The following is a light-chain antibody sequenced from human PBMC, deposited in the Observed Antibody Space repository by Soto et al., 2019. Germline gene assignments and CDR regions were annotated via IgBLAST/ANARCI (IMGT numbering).Light chain of an antibody. CDR2: AAS. CDR1: QGINTF. CDR3: QQLNRYPIT. V-gene: IGKV1-9*01. J-gene: IGKJ5*01. Sequence: IQLTQSPSSLSASVGDRVTITCRASQGINTFLAWYQQKAGKAPKLLIYAASTLQSGVPSRFSGSGSGTDFTLTISSLQSENFATYYCQQLNRYPITFGQGTRLEIK.